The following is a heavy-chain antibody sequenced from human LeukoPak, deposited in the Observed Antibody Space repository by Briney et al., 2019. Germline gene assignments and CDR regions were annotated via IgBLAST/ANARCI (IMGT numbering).Heavy chain of an antibody. CDR3: ARYGEDTAMVYYYYYYMDV. Sequence: ASVKVSCKASGYTFTGYYMHWVRQAPGQGLEWMGWINPNSGGTDYAQKFQGRVTMTRDTSISTAYMELSRLRSDDTAVYYCARYGEDTAMVYYYYYYMDVWGKGTTVTVSS. CDR1: GYTFTGYY. V-gene: IGHV1-2*02. J-gene: IGHJ6*03. D-gene: IGHD5-18*01. CDR2: INPNSGGT.